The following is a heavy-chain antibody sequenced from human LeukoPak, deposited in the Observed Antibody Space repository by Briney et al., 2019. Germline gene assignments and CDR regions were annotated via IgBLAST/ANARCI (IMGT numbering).Heavy chain of an antibody. CDR3: ARGMIHREVTCSSTSCYWEYYFDN. V-gene: IGHV3-21*01. J-gene: IGHJ4*02. Sequence: GRSLRLSCAASGFTFSSYSMNWVRHAPGKGLEWVSSISSSSSYIYYADSVKGRFTISRDNAKNSLYLQMNSLRAEDTAVYYCARGMIHREVTCSSTSCYWEYYFDNWGQGTLVTASS. CDR2: ISSSSSYI. D-gene: IGHD2-2*01. CDR1: GFTFSSYS.